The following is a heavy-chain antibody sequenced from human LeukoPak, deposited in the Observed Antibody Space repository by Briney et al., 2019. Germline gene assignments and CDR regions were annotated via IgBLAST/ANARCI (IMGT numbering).Heavy chain of an antibody. J-gene: IGHJ4*02. CDR3: ARGRYYGSGSPPEFDY. CDR1: GFTFSSYG. Sequence: QPGRSLRLSCAASGFTFSSYGMHWVRQAPGKGLEWVAVISYDGSNKYYADSVKGRFTISRDNSKNTLYLQMNSLRAEDTAVYYCARGRYYGSGSPPEFDYWGQGTLVTVSS. V-gene: IGHV3-30*03. CDR2: ISYDGSNK. D-gene: IGHD3-10*01.